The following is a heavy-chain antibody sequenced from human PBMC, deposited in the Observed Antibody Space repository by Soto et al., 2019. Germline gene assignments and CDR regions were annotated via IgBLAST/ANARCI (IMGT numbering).Heavy chain of an antibody. CDR1: GGSISSSSYY. Sequence: LSLTCTVSGGSISSSSYYWGWIRQPPGKGLEWIGSIYYSGSTYYNPSLKSRVTISVDTSKNQFSLKLSSVTAADTAVYYCAGMWYSYGFFDYYYGMDVWGQGTTVTVSS. D-gene: IGHD5-18*01. V-gene: IGHV4-39*01. CDR3: AGMWYSYGFFDYYYGMDV. CDR2: IYYSGST. J-gene: IGHJ6*02.